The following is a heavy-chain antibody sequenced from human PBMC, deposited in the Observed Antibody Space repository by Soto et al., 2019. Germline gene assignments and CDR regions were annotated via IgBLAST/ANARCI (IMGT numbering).Heavy chain of an antibody. V-gene: IGHV1-69*13. CDR2: IIPIFGTA. D-gene: IGHD4-17*01. CDR3: ANYHDYGYPRTYNWFDP. CDR1: SGTFRSYA. J-gene: IGHJ5*02. Sequence: SVKVCCKSSSGTFRSYAINWVRQAPGQGLEWMGGIIPIFGTANYAQKFQGRVTITADDSTSTAYLELSSLRSEDTAVYYCANYHDYGYPRTYNWFDPWGQGTLVTVSS.